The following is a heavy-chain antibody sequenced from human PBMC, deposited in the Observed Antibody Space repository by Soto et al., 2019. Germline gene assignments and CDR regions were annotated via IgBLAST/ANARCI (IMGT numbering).Heavy chain of an antibody. V-gene: IGHV4-31*11. CDR3: ARDPTP. CDR1: GGSISSGGYS. J-gene: IGHJ5*02. CDR2: IYYSGSP. Sequence: SETLSLTCAVSGGSISSGGYSWAWIRQPPGKALEWIGYIYYSGSPYYNPSLKSRVTISVDTSKNQFSLKLSSVTAADTAVYYCARDPTPWGQGTLVTVSS.